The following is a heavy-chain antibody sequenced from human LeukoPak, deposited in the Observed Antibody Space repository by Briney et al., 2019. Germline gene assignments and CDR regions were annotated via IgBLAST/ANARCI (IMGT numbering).Heavy chain of an antibody. J-gene: IGHJ4*02. CDR1: GGSFSGYY. CDR3: ARGRDSSGWYPFDY. D-gene: IGHD6-19*01. CDR2: TNHSGST. V-gene: IGHV4-34*01. Sequence: PSETLSLTCAVYGGSFSGYYWSWIRQPPGKGLEWIGETNHSGSTNYNPSLKSRVTISVDTSKNQFSLKLSSVTAADTAVYYCARGRDSSGWYPFDYWGQGTLVTVSS.